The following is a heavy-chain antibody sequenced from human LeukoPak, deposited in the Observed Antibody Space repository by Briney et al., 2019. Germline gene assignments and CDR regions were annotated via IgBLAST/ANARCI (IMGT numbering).Heavy chain of an antibody. CDR3: ARSKIVVVPAATFDY. J-gene: IGHJ4*02. CDR2: IYPGDSDT. D-gene: IGHD2-2*01. Sequence: GESLKISCKGSGYSFTNFWIGWVRQMPGKGLEWMGIIYPGDSDTRYSPSFQGQVTISADKSISTAYLQWSSLKASDTAMYYCARSKIVVVPAATFDYWGQGTLVTVSS. V-gene: IGHV5-51*01. CDR1: GYSFTNFW.